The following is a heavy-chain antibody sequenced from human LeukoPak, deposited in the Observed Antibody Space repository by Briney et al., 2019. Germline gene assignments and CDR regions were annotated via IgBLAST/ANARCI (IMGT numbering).Heavy chain of an antibody. Sequence: ASVKVSCKASGYTFTSYYMHWVRQAPGQGLEWMGIINPSGGSTSYAQKFQGRVTMTRDTSTSTVYMELSSLRSEDTAVYYCARSRGGATIGPLSDYWGQGTLVTVSS. CDR2: INPSGGST. D-gene: IGHD5-24*01. V-gene: IGHV1-46*01. CDR3: ARSRGGATIGPLSDY. J-gene: IGHJ4*02. CDR1: GYTFTSYY.